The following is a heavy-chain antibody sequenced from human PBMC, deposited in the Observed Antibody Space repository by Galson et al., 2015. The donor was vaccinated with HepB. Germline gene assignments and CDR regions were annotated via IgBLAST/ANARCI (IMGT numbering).Heavy chain of an antibody. Sequence: RLSCAASGFTFSSYDVNWVRQAPGKGLEWVSYITTSSSTIYSADSVKGRFTISRDNAKNSLYLQMNSLRDEDTAVYYCATNISAGRGLDYWGQGTLVTVSS. V-gene: IGHV3-48*02. CDR1: GFTFSSYD. CDR2: ITTSSSTI. J-gene: IGHJ4*02. CDR3: ATNISAGRGLDY. D-gene: IGHD6-13*01.